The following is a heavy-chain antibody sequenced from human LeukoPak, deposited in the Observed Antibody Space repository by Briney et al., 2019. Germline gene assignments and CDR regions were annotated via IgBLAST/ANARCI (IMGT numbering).Heavy chain of an antibody. J-gene: IGHJ4*02. CDR3: ARDTEQLAPGY. Sequence: GGSLRLSCAASGFTFSSYAMHWVRQAPGKGLEWVAVISYDGSNKYYADSVKGRFTISRDNSKNTLYLQMNSLRAEDTAVYYCARDTEQLAPGYWGQGTLVTVSS. D-gene: IGHD6-6*01. CDR2: ISYDGSNK. CDR1: GFTFSSYA. V-gene: IGHV3-30*04.